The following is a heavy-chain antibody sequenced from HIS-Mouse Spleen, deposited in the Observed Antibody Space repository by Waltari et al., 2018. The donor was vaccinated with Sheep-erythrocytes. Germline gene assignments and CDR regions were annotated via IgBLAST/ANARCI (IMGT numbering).Heavy chain of an antibody. CDR2: ISGSGGST. CDR3: AKDSPMYYYDSSGSEFDY. D-gene: IGHD3-22*01. J-gene: IGHJ4*02. CDR1: GSPFRSYA. Sequence: EVQLLESGGGLVQPGGSLRLSCAASGSPFRSYAISWVRQAPGKGLEWVSAISGSGGSTYYADSVKGRFTISRDNSKNTLYLQMNSLRAEDTAVYYCAKDSPMYYYDSSGSEFDYWGQGTLVTVSS. V-gene: IGHV3-23*01.